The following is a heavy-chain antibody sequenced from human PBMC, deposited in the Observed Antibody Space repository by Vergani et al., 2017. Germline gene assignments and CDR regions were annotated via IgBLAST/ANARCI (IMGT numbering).Heavy chain of an antibody. Sequence: EVQLVESGGGLVKPGGSLRLSCAASGFTFSSYSMNWVRQAPGKGLEWVSSISSSSSYIYYADSVKGRFTISRDNAKNSLYLQMNSLRAEDTAVYYGARVVTMAREDMDVWGKGTTVTVSS. D-gene: IGHD3-3*01. CDR3: ARVVTMAREDMDV. J-gene: IGHJ6*03. V-gene: IGHV3-21*01. CDR1: GFTFSSYS. CDR2: ISSSSSYI.